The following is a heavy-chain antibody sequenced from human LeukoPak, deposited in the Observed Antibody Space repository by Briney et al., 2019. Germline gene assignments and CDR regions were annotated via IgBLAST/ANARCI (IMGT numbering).Heavy chain of an antibody. CDR2: INHSGST. CDR1: GGSFSGYY. D-gene: IGHD1-20*01. CDR3: ARVGVVRAPRRKDNWNHRRYFDY. J-gene: IGHJ4*02. V-gene: IGHV4-34*01. Sequence: SETLSLTCAVYGGSFSGYYWSWIRQPPGKGLEWIGEINHSGSTNYNPSLKSRVTISVDTSKNQFSLKLSSVTAADTAVYYCARVGVVRAPRRKDNWNHRRYFDYWGQGTLVTVSS.